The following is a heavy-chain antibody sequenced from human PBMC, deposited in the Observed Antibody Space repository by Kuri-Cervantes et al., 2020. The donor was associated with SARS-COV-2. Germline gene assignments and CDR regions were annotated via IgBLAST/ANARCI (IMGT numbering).Heavy chain of an antibody. D-gene: IGHD3-10*01. Sequence: SETLSLTCTVSGGSISSISYYWGWIRQPPGRGLEWIGSIYYSGSTYYNPSLKSRVTISVDTSKNQFSLKLSSVTAADTTVYYCARQGTGYYGSGSYYYYYYGMDVWGQGTTVTVSS. V-gene: IGHV4-39*01. CDR3: ARQGTGYYGSGSYYYYYYGMDV. CDR2: IYYSGST. J-gene: IGHJ6*02. CDR1: GGSISSISYY.